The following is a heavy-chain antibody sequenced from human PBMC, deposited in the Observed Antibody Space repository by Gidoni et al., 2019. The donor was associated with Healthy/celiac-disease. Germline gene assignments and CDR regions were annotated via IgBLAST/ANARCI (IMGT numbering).Heavy chain of an antibody. Sequence: QVQLVESGGGVVQPGRSLRLSCAAPGFTFSSYGMHWVRQAPGKGLEWVAVISDDGSNKYYADSVKGRFTISRDNSKNTLYLQMNSLRAEDTAVYYCAKARASYDKSGYDYWGQGTLVTVSS. CDR2: ISDDGSNK. J-gene: IGHJ4*02. D-gene: IGHD5-12*01. CDR1: GFTFSSYG. V-gene: IGHV3-30*18. CDR3: AKARASYDKSGYDY.